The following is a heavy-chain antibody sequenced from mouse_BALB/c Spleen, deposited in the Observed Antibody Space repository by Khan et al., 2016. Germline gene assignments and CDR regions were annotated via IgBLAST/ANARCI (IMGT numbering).Heavy chain of an antibody. J-gene: IGHJ1*01. V-gene: IGHV5-4*02. CDR2: ISDGGSYT. CDR3: ARDRNWYFDV. Sequence: EVELVESGGGLVKPGGSLKLSCAASGFTFSDYYMYWVRQTPEKRLEWVATISDGGSYTYYPDSVKGRFTISRDNATNNLYLQMSSLKSEDTAMYYSARDRNWYFDVWGAGTTVTVSS. CDR1: GFTFSDYY.